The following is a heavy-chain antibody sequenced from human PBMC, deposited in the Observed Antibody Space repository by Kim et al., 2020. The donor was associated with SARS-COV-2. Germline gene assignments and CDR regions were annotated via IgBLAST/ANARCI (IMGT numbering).Heavy chain of an antibody. CDR3: ARDGLLWFGELLYHYYYYGMDV. V-gene: IGHV3-21*04. CDR2: ISSSSSYI. D-gene: IGHD3-10*01. Sequence: GGSLRLSCAASGFTFSSYSMNWVRQAPGKGLEWVSSISSSSSYIYYADSVKGRFTISRDNAKNSLYLQMNSLRAEDTAVYYCARDGLLWFGELLYHYYYYGMDVWGQGTTVTVSS. CDR1: GFTFSSYS. J-gene: IGHJ6*02.